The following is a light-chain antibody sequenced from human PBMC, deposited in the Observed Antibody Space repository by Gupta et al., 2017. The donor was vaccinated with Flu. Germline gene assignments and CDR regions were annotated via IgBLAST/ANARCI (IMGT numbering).Light chain of an antibody. Sequence: RNTTTITSSGVRMSEKYVSVHHHNPAPLRLLFIYRNRHRASATPERFSASTSGATATLTIPGTQARDEEDYFCQAWDSTGMVFGGGTRLTVL. CDR2: RNR. CDR3: QAWDSTGMV. CDR1: RMSEKY. J-gene: IGLJ2*01. V-gene: IGLV3-1*01.